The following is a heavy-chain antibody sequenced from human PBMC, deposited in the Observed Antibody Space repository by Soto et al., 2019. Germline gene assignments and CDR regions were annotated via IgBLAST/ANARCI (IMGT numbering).Heavy chain of an antibody. CDR2: IYYSGST. D-gene: IGHD3-22*01. J-gene: IGHJ6*02. CDR1: GGSISSGGYY. V-gene: IGHV4-31*03. Sequence: TLSLTCTVSGGSISSGGYYWSWIRQHPGKGLEWIGYIYYSGSTYYNPPLKSRVTISVDTSKNQFSLKLSSVTAADTAVYYCARDSDYYDSSGYYNTHYYGMDVWGQGTTVTVSS. CDR3: ARDSDYYDSSGYYNTHYYGMDV.